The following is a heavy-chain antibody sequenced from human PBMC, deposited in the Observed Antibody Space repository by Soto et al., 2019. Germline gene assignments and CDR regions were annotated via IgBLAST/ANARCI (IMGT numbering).Heavy chain of an antibody. J-gene: IGHJ5*02. D-gene: IGHD3-10*01. Sequence: SETLSLTCAVYGGSFSGYYWSWIRQPPGKGMEWIGEINHSGSTNYNPSLKSRVTISVDTSKNQFSLKLSSVTAADTAVYYCARAAFTYGSGSYLPWGQGTLVTVSS. CDR3: ARAAFTYGSGSYLP. CDR2: INHSGST. V-gene: IGHV4-34*01. CDR1: GGSFSGYY.